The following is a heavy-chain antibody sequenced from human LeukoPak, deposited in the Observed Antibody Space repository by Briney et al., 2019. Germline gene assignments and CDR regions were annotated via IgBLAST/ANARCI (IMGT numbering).Heavy chain of an antibody. V-gene: IGHV3-23*01. CDR3: AKDRLNELCFGELPDIYFDY. J-gene: IGHJ4*01. D-gene: IGHD3-10*01. CDR2: ISGSGGST. CDR1: GFTFSSYA. Sequence: GGSLRLSCAASGFTFSSYAMSWVRQAPGKGLEWVSAISGSGGSTYYADSVKGRFTISRDNSKNTLYLQMNSLRAEDTAVYYCAKDRLNELCFGELPDIYFDYWGHGTLVTVSS.